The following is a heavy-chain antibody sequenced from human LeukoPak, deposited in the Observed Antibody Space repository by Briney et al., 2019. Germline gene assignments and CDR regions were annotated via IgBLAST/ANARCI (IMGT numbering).Heavy chain of an antibody. CDR3: ARRLPTTVTFES. CDR2: IYYTGGT. V-gene: IGHV4-59*08. CDR1: GGSISNYY. D-gene: IGHD4-17*01. J-gene: IGHJ4*02. Sequence: SETLSLTCTVSGGSISNYYWSWIRQPPGKGLERIGYIYYTGGTNYNPSLKSRVTISVDTSKNQFSLNLSSVTAADTAVYYCARRLPTTVTFESWGQGTLVTVSS.